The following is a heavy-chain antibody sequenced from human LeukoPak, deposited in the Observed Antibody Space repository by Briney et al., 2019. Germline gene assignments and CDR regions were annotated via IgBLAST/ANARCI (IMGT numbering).Heavy chain of an antibody. CDR2: ISYDGSNK. J-gene: IGHJ4*02. D-gene: IGHD2/OR15-2a*01. V-gene: IGHV3-30*18. CDR1: GFTFSSYG. CDR3: AKDVSRSGSTLNY. Sequence: QPGGSLRLSCAASGFTFSSYGMHWVRQAPGKGLEWVAVISYDGSNKFYADSVKGRFTISRDNSKNTLYLQMNSLRAEDTAVFYCAKDVSRSGSTLNYWGQGTLVTVSS.